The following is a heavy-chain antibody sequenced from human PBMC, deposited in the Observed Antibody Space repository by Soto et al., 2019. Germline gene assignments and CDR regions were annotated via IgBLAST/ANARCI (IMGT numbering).Heavy chain of an antibody. J-gene: IGHJ6*02. CDR2: SSWNGGSI. CDR3: AKSMGGTANGMGV. Sequence: EVQLVESGGGLVQPGRSLRLSCAASGLSFDDYAMHWVRQVPGKGLEWVSGSSWNGGSIGYADSVKGRFSISRDNAKNSLYLKMNSLRVEDTALYYCAKSMGGTANGMGVWGQGTTVTVSS. D-gene: IGHD2-21*02. CDR1: GLSFDDYA. V-gene: IGHV3-9*01.